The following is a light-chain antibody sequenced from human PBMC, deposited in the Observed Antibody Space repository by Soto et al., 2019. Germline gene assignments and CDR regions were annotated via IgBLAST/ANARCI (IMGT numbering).Light chain of an antibody. CDR3: SSYASGRTVV. Sequence: QSVLTQPASVSGSPGQSITISCTGTSSDVGAHDYVSWYQQHPGKAPKVMIYDVSNRPSGVSDRFSGSKSGNTASLTISGLQAEDEADYYCSSYASGRTVVFGGGTKLTVL. V-gene: IGLV2-14*01. CDR1: SSDVGAHDY. J-gene: IGLJ2*01. CDR2: DVS.